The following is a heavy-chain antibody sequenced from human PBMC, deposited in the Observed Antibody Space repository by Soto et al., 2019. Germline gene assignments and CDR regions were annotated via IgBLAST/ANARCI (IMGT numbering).Heavy chain of an antibody. CDR1: GFKFIDYY. V-gene: IGHV1-69-2*01. J-gene: IGHJ6*02. Sequence: ELQLVQSGAEVKKPGATVKISCKVSGFKFIDYYLYWVQQAPGKALEWMGRVDPEDGETVYSEKFQGRLTITADTSRDIAHMELSGLRSEDTAVYFCATTTAVIVAQGPMDVWGQGTTVIVSS. CDR3: ATTTAVIVAQGPMDV. CDR2: VDPEDGET. D-gene: IGHD2-21*01.